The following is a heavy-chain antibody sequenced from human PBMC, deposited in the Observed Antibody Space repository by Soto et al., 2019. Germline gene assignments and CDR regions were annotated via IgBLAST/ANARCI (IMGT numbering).Heavy chain of an antibody. CDR2: SRSRATGYTT. Sequence: VGSLRLSCVAAEFTFSDHYMDCVRQAPGQGLEWVGRSRSRATGYTTEYAASVKGRFTISRDDSMNSVSLLMNSLKAEDSAVYYCARDRITPASTHYGMDVWGQGTTVTVSS. CDR3: ARDRITPASTHYGMDV. CDR1: EFTFSDHY. J-gene: IGHJ6*02. V-gene: IGHV3-72*01. D-gene: IGHD6-13*01.